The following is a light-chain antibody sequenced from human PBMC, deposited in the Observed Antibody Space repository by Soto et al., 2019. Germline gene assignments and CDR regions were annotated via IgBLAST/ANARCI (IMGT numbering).Light chain of an antibody. CDR3: TSYTSSNTYVV. J-gene: IGLJ2*01. CDR1: SSDVGGYKY. CDR2: EVS. Sequence: QSALTQPASVSGSAGQSITISCTGTSSDVGGYKYVSWYQQRPGKAPKLMIYEVSNRPSGVSNRFSGSKSGNTASLTISGLQAEDEADYYCTSYTSSNTYVVFGGGTMLTVL. V-gene: IGLV2-14*01.